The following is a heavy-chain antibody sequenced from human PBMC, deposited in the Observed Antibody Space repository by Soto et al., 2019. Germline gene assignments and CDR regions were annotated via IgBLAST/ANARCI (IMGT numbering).Heavy chain of an antibody. CDR2: ISAYNGNT. D-gene: IGHD3-3*01. CDR1: GYTFNSYG. Sequence: ASVKVGCEASGYTFNSYGISWARQAPGQGLEWMGWISAYNGNTNYAQKLQGRVTMTTDTSTSTAYMELRSLRSDYTAVYYCARVGYDFWSGYLMFGVDNYSYHGMDVWGNGTTVPGFS. J-gene: IGHJ6*04. V-gene: IGHV1-18*01. CDR3: ARVGYDFWSGYLMFGVDNYSYHGMDV.